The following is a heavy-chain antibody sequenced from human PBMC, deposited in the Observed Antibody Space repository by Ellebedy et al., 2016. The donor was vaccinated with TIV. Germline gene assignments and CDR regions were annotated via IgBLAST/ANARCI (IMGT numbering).Heavy chain of an antibody. CDR2: ISHDGSSQ. J-gene: IGHJ4*02. CDR3: ARDLDKSSGWYGGAAY. D-gene: IGHD6-19*01. CDR1: GFTFDSYA. V-gene: IGHV3-30-3*01. Sequence: PGGSLRLSCVASGFTFDSYAMHWVRQAPGKGLEWVAVISHDGSSQYYADSVKGRFTVSRDNSMTTVYLAMNSLRAEDTALYYCARDLDKSSGWYGGAAYWGQGTQVTVSS.